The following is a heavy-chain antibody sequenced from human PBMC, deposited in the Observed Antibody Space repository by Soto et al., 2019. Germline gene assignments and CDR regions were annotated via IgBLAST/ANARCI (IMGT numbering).Heavy chain of an antibody. CDR3: AGVNYYYGMDV. V-gene: IGHV4-61*01. Sequence: SETLSLTCTVSGGSVSSGSYYWSWIRQPPGKGLEWIGYIYYSGSTYYNPSLKSRVTISVDTSKNQFSLKLSSVTAADTAVYYCAGVNYYYGMDVWGQGTTVTVSS. J-gene: IGHJ6*02. CDR1: GGSVSSGSYY. CDR2: IYYSGST.